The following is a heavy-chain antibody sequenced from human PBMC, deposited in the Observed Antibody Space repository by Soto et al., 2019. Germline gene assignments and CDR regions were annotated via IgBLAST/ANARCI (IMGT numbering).Heavy chain of an antibody. CDR2: VDSDGSGT. Sequence: EVQLVESGGGSVQPGGSLRLSCVASGITFSGYWMHWVRQVPGKRLVWVARVDSDGSGTSYADSVKGRFTISRDNAKNTLYLQMHSLLAEAAYVYYCATVFEHWGQGIPVTVSS. CDR1: GITFSGYW. V-gene: IGHV3-74*01. CDR3: ATVFEH. J-gene: IGHJ4*02.